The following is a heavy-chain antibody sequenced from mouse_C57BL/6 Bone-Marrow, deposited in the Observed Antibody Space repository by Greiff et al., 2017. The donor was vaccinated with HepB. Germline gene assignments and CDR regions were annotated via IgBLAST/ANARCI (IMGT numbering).Heavy chain of an antibody. CDR1: GYTFTDYY. CDR3: ARGYYGNHWYFDV. D-gene: IGHD2-1*01. CDR2: INPYNGGT. J-gene: IGHJ1*03. V-gene: IGHV1-19*01. Sequence: EVQLQQSGPVLVKPGASVKMSCKASGYTFTDYYMNWVKQSHGKSLEWIGVINPYNGGTSYNQKFKGKATLTVDKSSSTAYMELNSLTSEDSAVYYCARGYYGNHWYFDVWGTGTTVTVSS.